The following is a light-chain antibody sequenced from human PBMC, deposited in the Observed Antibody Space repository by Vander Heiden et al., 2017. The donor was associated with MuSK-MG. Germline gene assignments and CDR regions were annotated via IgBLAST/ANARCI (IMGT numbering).Light chain of an antibody. CDR3: QAWDSSSVV. J-gene: IGLJ2*01. V-gene: IGLV3-1*01. CDR1: KLGDKY. CDR2: QDS. Sequence: SYELTQPPSVSVSPGQTASITCSGDKLGDKYACWYQQKPGQSPWLVIYQDSKRPSGIPGRFSGSNSGNTATLTVSGTQAMDEDDYYCQAWDSSSVVFGGGTKLTVL.